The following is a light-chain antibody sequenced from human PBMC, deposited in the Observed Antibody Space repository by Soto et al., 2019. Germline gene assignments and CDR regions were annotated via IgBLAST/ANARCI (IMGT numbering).Light chain of an antibody. J-gene: IGLJ1*01. V-gene: IGLV2-14*01. CDR1: SSDVGGYNY. CDR2: EVS. CDR3: SSYTSSSTLV. Sequence: QSALTQPASVSGSPGQSITISCTXTSSDVGGYNYVSWYQQHPGKAPKLMICEVSNRPSGVSNRFSGSKSGNTASLTISGLQAEDEADYYCSSYTSSSTLVFGTGTKVTVL.